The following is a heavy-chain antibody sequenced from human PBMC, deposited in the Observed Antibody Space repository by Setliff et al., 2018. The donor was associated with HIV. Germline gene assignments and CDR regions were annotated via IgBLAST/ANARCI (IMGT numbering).Heavy chain of an antibody. CDR2: IYYRGST. V-gene: IGHV4-39*07. D-gene: IGHD6-19*01. J-gene: IGHJ4*02. CDR1: GGSISSSSYY. Sequence: SETLSLTCTVSGGSISSSSYYWGWIRQPPGKGLEWIGSIYYRGSTYYNPSLKSRVTISVDTSKNQFSLKLSSVTAADTAVYYCASTGYSSGWSFDYWGQGTLVTVSS. CDR3: ASTGYSSGWSFDY.